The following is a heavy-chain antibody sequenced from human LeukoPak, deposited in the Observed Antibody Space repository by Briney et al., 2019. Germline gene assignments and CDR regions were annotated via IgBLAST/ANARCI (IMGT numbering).Heavy chain of an antibody. CDR3: ATPGAYYGSGSSYFDY. D-gene: IGHD3-10*01. J-gene: IGHJ4*02. CDR2: IIPILGIA. CDR1: GGTFSSYA. V-gene: IGHV1-69*04. Sequence: SVKVSCKASGGTFSSYAISWVRQAPGQGLEWMGRIIPILGIANYAQKFQGRITITADKSTSTAYMELSSLRSEDTAVYYCATPGAYYGSGSSYFDYWGQGTLVTVSS.